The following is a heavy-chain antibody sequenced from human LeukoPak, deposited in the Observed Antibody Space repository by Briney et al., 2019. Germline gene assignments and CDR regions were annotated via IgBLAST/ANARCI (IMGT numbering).Heavy chain of an antibody. V-gene: IGHV3-23*01. J-gene: IGHJ4*02. Sequence: PGGSLRLSCAGSGFTFSTYAMSWVRQAPGKGREWVSAISGSAGNTYYADSVKGRFTISRDNSKNTVYLQMNSLRAEGTAVYYCARDGGNSWDYWGQGTLVTVSS. CDR2: ISGSAGNT. CDR1: GFTFSTYA. CDR3: ARDGGNSWDY. D-gene: IGHD6-13*01.